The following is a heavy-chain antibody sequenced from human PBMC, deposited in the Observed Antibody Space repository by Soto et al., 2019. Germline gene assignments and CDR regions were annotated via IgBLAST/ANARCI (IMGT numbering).Heavy chain of an antibody. CDR2: IYHSGST. D-gene: IGHD2-2*01. Sequence: ASETLSLTCAVSGYSISSGYYWGWIRQPPGKGLEWIGSIYHSGSTYYNPSLKSRVTISVDTSKNQFSLKLSSVTAADTAVYYCARDIVVVPAASGPGGMDVWGQGTTVTVSS. J-gene: IGHJ6*02. V-gene: IGHV4-38-2*01. CDR1: GYSISSGYY. CDR3: ARDIVVVPAASGPGGMDV.